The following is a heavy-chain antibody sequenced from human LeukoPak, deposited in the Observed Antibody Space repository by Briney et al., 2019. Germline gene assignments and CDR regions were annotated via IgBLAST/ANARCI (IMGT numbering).Heavy chain of an antibody. V-gene: IGHV3-48*03. CDR3: ARGATMVRGVIITYFDY. CDR2: ISSSGSTI. D-gene: IGHD3-10*01. J-gene: IGHJ4*02. CDR1: GFTFSSYE. Sequence: PGGSLRLSCAASGFTFSSYEMNWVRQAPGKGLEWVSYISSSGSTIYYADSVKGRFTISRDNAKNSLYLQMNSLRAEDTAVYYCARGATMVRGVIITYFDYWGQGTLVTVSS.